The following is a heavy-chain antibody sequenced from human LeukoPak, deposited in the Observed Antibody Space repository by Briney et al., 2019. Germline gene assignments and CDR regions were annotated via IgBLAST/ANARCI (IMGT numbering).Heavy chain of an antibody. Sequence: SETLSLTCAVSGYSISSGYYWGWIRQPPGKGLEWIGSIYHSGSTYYNPSLKSRVTISVDTPKNQFSLKLSSVTAADTAVYYCARHAGTGDYWGQGTLVTVSS. CDR1: GYSISSGYY. V-gene: IGHV4-38-2*01. CDR2: IYHSGST. J-gene: IGHJ4*02. CDR3: ARHAGTGDY. D-gene: IGHD3/OR15-3a*01.